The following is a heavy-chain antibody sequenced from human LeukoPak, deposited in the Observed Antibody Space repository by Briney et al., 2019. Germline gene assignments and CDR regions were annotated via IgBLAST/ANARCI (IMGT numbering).Heavy chain of an antibody. Sequence: PGGSLRLSCAASGFTFSNSLMHWVRQVRGKRLVWVARIDTDGSTTHYADSVKGRFTISRDNAKNTLYLQMNSLRAEDTAVYYCARDRDGYNYWGQGTLVTVSS. CDR2: IDTDGSTT. CDR3: ARDRDGYNY. J-gene: IGHJ4*02. V-gene: IGHV3-74*01. CDR1: GFTFSNSL. D-gene: IGHD5-24*01.